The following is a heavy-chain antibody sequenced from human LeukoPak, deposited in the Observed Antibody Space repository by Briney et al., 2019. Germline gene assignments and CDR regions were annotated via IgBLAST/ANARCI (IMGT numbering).Heavy chain of an antibody. CDR3: ARMIAAAGTEYFDL. CDR1: GGSISNYY. D-gene: IGHD6-13*01. CDR2: VHYSGNT. V-gene: IGHV4-59*01. J-gene: IGHJ2*01. Sequence: SETLSLTCIVSGGSISNYYWSWIRQPPRKGLEWLGYVHYSGNTNYNPSLKSRVTISVDTSKNQFSLKLSSVTAADTAVYYCARMIAAAGTEYFDLWGRGTLVTVSS.